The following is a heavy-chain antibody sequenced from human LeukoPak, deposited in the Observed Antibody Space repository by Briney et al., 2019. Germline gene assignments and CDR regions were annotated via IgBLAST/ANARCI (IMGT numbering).Heavy chain of an antibody. D-gene: IGHD1-14*01. J-gene: IGHJ4*02. CDR3: AKDLEGWNHGSLDY. CDR1: GFTFRIYA. CDR2: ISGSGGST. V-gene: IGHV3-23*01. Sequence: GGSLRLSCAGSGFTFRIYAMSWVRQAPGKGLEWVSAISGSGGSTYYADSVKGRFTISRDNSKNTLYLQMNSLRAEDTAIYYCAKDLEGWNHGSLDYWGQGTLVTVSS.